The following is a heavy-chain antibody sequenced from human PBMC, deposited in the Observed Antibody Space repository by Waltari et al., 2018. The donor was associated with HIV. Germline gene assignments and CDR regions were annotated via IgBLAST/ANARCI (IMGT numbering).Heavy chain of an antibody. CDR1: GSKFVNHA. CDR2: INPKTGDT. CDR3: TRGLALRIAGAGADV. D-gene: IGHD4-17*01. V-gene: IGHV1-8*01. J-gene: IGHJ6*02. Sequence: QSATEVKRPEAYVRVSCRPCGSKFVNHAIACVRQAVGEGLQWMGYINPKTGDTHCLEKYWGRVTLTRNISTATAYFDLTNLTRDDTATYYCTRGLALRIAGAGADVWGQGTTVIVSS.